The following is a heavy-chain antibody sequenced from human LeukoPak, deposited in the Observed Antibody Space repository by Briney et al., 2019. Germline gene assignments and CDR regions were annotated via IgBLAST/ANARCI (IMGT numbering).Heavy chain of an antibody. CDR1: GFTFSNYW. J-gene: IGHJ6*03. V-gene: IGHV3-74*01. CDR3: AKSRNFYYYFMEV. CDR2: IKYDGSST. Sequence: GGSLRLSCEASGFTFSNYWMHWVRHGPGKGLVWVSRIKYDGSSTNYADSVKGRFTISRDNARNTLYLQMNSLRAEDTALYYCAKSRNFYYYFMEVSGRGTKVTISS.